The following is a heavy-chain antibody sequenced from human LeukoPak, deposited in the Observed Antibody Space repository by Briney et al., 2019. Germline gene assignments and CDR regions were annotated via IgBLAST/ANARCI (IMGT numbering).Heavy chain of an antibody. Sequence: SETLSLTCTVSGGSISSGGYYWSWIRQHPGKGLEWVGYIYYSGSTYYNPSLKSRVTISVDTSKNQFSLKLSSVTAADTAVYYCARVMSGVGYSYGLYFDYWGQGTLVTVSS. CDR2: IYYSGST. CDR3: ARVMSGVGYSYGLYFDY. CDR1: GGSISSGGYY. D-gene: IGHD5-18*01. J-gene: IGHJ4*02. V-gene: IGHV4-31*03.